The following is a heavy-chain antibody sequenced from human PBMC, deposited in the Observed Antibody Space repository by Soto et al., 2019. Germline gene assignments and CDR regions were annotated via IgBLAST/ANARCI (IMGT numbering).Heavy chain of an antibody. J-gene: IGHJ5*02. CDR3: ARLKGAFFITTYNWFDP. V-gene: IGHV4-39*01. CDR2: IYYSGTT. CDR1: ADSISSSSYY. D-gene: IGHD3-22*01. Sequence: ERLCRTCTVSADSISSSSYYWGWIRQPPGKGLEWIGDIYYSGTTHYNPSLKSRVTISIDTSKNQFSLHLRSVTAADTAVYSCARLKGAFFITTYNWFDPWGQGTPVTVSS.